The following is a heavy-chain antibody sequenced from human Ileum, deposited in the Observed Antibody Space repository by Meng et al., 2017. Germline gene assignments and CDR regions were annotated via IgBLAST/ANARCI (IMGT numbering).Heavy chain of an antibody. V-gene: IGHV4-34*01. CDR2: INHSATT. D-gene: IGHD1-26*01. CDR1: GGSFSAYY. J-gene: IGHJ2*01. CDR3: ARSERSVYWYFDL. Sequence: VQLQQWCAGRLRPSETLSLTCGVYGGSFSAYYWTWIRQPPGKGLEWIGEINHSATTYYSPSLMGRVSVSVDTSKNQFSLKLTSVTAADTAVYYCARSERSVYWYFDLWGRGTLVTVSS.